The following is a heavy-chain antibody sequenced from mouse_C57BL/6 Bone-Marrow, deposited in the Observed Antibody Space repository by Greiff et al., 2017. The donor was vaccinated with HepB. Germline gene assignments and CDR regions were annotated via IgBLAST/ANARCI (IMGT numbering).Heavy chain of an antibody. CDR1: GFTFSDFY. V-gene: IGHV7-1*01. CDR3: AREDYVLRVYFGV. D-gene: IGHD1-1*01. Sequence: EVKLVESGGGLVQSGRSLRLSCATSGFTFSDFYMEWVRQAPGKGLEWIAASRNKANDYTTDYSASVKGRFIVARDTSHTILYLQMNAPRAEDTAIYYCAREDYVLRVYFGVWGTGTTVTVAS. CDR2: SRNKANDYTT. J-gene: IGHJ1*03.